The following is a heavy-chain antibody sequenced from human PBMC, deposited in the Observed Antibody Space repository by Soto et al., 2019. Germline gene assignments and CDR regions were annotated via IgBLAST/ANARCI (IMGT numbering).Heavy chain of an antibody. CDR3: ATPNQVTYYYYGMDV. D-gene: IGHD2-21*02. CDR2: FDPEDGET. Sequence: ASVKVSCKVSGYTLTELSMHWVRQAPGKGLEWMGGFDPEDGETIYAQKFQGRVTMTEDTSTDTAYMELGSLRSEDTAVYYCATPNQVTYYYYGMDVWGQGTTVTVSS. CDR1: GYTLTELS. J-gene: IGHJ6*02. V-gene: IGHV1-24*01.